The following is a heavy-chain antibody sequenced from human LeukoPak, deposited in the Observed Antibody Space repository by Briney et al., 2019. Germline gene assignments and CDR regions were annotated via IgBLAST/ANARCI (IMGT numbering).Heavy chain of an antibody. CDR2: ISGSGGST. CDR3: ARGNYYDSSGYGKY. D-gene: IGHD3-22*01. V-gene: IGHV3-23*01. Sequence: GGSLRLSCAASGFTFSSYAMSWVRQAPGKGLEWVSAISGSGGSTYYADSVKGRFTISRDNSKNTLYLQMNSLRAEDTAVYYCARGNYYDSSGYGKYWGQGTLVTVSS. CDR1: GFTFSSYA. J-gene: IGHJ4*02.